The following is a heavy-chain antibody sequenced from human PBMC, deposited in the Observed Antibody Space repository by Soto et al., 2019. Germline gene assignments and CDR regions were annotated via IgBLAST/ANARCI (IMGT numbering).Heavy chain of an antibody. Sequence: SVRVSCKASGGTFSSYAISWVRQAPGQGLEWMGGIIPIFGTANYAQKFQGRVTITADKSTSTAYMELSSLRSEDTAVYYCASSRYCSSTSCLTNYYYYGMDVWGKGTTVTVSS. CDR1: GGTFSSYA. CDR3: ASSRYCSSTSCLTNYYYYGMDV. V-gene: IGHV1-69*06. CDR2: IIPIFGTA. J-gene: IGHJ6*04. D-gene: IGHD2-2*01.